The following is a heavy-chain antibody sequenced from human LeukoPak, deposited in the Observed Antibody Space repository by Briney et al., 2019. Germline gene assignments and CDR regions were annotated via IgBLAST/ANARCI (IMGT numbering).Heavy chain of an antibody. V-gene: IGHV1-8*01. Sequence: ASVKVSCKASGYTFTSYVINWVRQATGQGLEWMGWMNPNSGNTGYAQKFQGRVTMTRNTSISTAYMELSSLRSEDTAVYYCAGGRGMIVSGWFDPWGQGTLVTVSS. J-gene: IGHJ5*02. D-gene: IGHD3-22*01. CDR2: MNPNSGNT. CDR1: GYTFTSYV. CDR3: AGGRGMIVSGWFDP.